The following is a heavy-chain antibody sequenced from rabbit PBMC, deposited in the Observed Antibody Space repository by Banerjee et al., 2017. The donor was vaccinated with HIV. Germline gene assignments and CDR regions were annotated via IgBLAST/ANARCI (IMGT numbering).Heavy chain of an antibody. D-gene: IGHD2-1*01. V-gene: IGHV1S7*01. CDR2: IYAGKGST. J-gene: IGHJ2*01. Sequence: QLEESGGGLVQPGGSLKLSCKASGFIFSDNYDMCWVRQAPGKGLEWIGIIYAGKGSTDYASWVNGRFTISSDNAQNTVDLQMNSLTAADTATYFCARHSYDDYAFDPWGPGTLVTVS. CDR3: ARHSYDDYAFDP. CDR1: GFIFSDNYD.